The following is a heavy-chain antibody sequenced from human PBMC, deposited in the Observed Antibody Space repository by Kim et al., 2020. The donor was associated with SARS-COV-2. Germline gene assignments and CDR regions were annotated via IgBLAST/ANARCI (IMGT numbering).Heavy chain of an antibody. Sequence: SETLSLTCTVSGGSISSYYWSWIRQPPGKGLEWIGYIYYSGSTNYNPSLKSRVTISVDTSKNQFSLKLSSVTAADTAVYYCAREITMIVVAPLFDIWGQG. CDR1: GGSISSYY. D-gene: IGHD3-22*01. V-gene: IGHV4-59*01. J-gene: IGHJ3*02. CDR3: AREITMIVVAPLFDI. CDR2: IYYSGST.